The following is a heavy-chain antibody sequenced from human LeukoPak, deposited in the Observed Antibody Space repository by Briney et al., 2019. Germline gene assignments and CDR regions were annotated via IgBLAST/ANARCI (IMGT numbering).Heavy chain of an antibody. CDR3: ARDKRGSGGFDY. CDR1: GGSISSYY. Sequence: SETLSLTCTVSGGSISSYYWSWIRQPPGKGLEWIGYIYYSGSTNYNPSLKSRVTISVDTSKDQFSLKLSSVTAADTAVYYCARDKRGSGGFDYWGQGTLVTVSS. CDR2: IYYSGST. J-gene: IGHJ4*02. D-gene: IGHD3-10*01. V-gene: IGHV4-59*01.